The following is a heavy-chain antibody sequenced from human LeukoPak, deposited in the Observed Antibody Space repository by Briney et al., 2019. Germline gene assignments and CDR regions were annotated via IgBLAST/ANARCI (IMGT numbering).Heavy chain of an antibody. CDR3: AKDVTGYSSSWYSWFDP. CDR1: GFTFDDYA. CDR2: ISGDGGST. D-gene: IGHD6-13*01. Sequence: GGSLRLSCAASGFTFDDYAMHWVRQAPGRGLEWVSSISGDGGSTYYVDSVEGRFTISRDNSKNSLYLQMNSLRTEDAALYYCAKDVTGYSSSWYSWFDPWGQGTLVTVSS. V-gene: IGHV3-43*02. J-gene: IGHJ5*02.